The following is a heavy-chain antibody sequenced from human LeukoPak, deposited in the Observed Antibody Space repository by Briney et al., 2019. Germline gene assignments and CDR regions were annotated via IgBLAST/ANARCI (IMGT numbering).Heavy chain of an antibody. D-gene: IGHD3-22*01. CDR2: FDPEDGET. CDR3: ATKNYYDSSGYYYARHFDY. V-gene: IGHV1-24*01. Sequence: ASVKVSCKVSGYTLTELSMHWVRQAPGKGLEWMGGFDPEDGETIYAQKFRGRVTMTEDTSTDTAYMELSSLRSEDTAVYYCATKNYYDSSGYYYARHFDYWGQGTLVTVSS. CDR1: GYTLTELS. J-gene: IGHJ4*02.